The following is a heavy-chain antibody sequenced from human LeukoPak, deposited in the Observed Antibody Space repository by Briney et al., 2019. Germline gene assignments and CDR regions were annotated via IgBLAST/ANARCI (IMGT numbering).Heavy chain of an antibody. CDR3: ATDSIGPATDFDY. CDR2: IWSDGGKS. Sequence: GGFLRLSCAASGFTFSAYGMHWVRQAPGKGLEWVAVIWSDGGKSYNSDFVKGRFTISRDNSKNTLYLQMNSLRADDTAVYYCATDSIGPATDFDYWGQGTLVTVSS. CDR1: GFTFSAYG. D-gene: IGHD2-2*01. J-gene: IGHJ4*02. V-gene: IGHV3-33*01.